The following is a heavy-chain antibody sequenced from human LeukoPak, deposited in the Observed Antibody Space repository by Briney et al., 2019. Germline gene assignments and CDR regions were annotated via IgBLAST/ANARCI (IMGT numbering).Heavy chain of an antibody. J-gene: IGHJ4*02. CDR1: GFTFNGYA. CDR2: IWHDGNNK. CDR3: ARDWMGSTRLAGDY. D-gene: IGHD2/OR15-2a*01. V-gene: IGHV3-33*01. Sequence: PGGSLRLSCAASGFTFNGYAMHWVRRAPGKGLEWVAVIWHDGNNKYYADSVKGRFTISRDNSKNTVYLQMNSLRAEDTAVYYCARDWMGSTRLAGDYWGQGTLVTVSS.